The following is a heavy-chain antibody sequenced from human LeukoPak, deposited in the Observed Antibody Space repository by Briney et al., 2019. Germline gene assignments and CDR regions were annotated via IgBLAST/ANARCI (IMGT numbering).Heavy chain of an antibody. CDR2: INHSGST. D-gene: IGHD1-14*01. CDR3: ARGRQTLTRYDY. V-gene: IGHV4-34*01. CDR1: GGSFSGYY. Sequence: PSEILSRTCAVYGGSFSGYYWSWIRQPPGKGLEWIGEINHSGSTNYNPSLKSRVTISVDTSKNQFSLKLSSVTAADTAVYYCARGRQTLTRYDYWGQGTLVTVSS. J-gene: IGHJ4*02.